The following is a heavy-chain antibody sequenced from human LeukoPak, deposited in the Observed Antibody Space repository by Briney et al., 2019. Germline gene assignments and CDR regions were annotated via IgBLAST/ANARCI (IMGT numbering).Heavy chain of an antibody. V-gene: IGHV1-2*02. CDR3: ARDRNSGSSLDI. J-gene: IGHJ3*02. CDR1: GYTLTDYY. Sequence: ASVKVSCKASGYTLTDYYMHWVRQAPGQGLEWMGWISPNSGGTNYAQNFQGRVTMTRDTSVSTAYMELSSLRSDDTAVYYCARDRNSGSSLDIWGQGTMLTVSS. D-gene: IGHD6-6*01. CDR2: ISPNSGGT.